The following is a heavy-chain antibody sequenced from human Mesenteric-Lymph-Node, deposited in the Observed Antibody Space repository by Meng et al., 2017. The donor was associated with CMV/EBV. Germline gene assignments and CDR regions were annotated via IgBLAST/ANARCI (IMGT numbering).Heavy chain of an antibody. V-gene: IGHV4-34*01. CDR1: GGSFSGYY. J-gene: IGHJ5*02. CDR2: INHSGST. D-gene: IGHD2-2*02. Sequence: GSLRLSCAVYGGSFSGYYWSWIRQPPGKGLEWIGEINHSGSTNYTPSLKSRVTISVYTSKDQFSLKLSSVTAADTAVYYCARERGARCSSTSCYRGRGWFDPWGQGTLVTVSS. CDR3: ARERGARCSSTSCYRGRGWFDP.